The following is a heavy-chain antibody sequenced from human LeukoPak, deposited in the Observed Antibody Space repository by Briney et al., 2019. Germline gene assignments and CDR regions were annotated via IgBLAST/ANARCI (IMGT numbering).Heavy chain of an antibody. D-gene: IGHD2-2*01. V-gene: IGHV4-34*01. Sequence: PSETLSLTCAVYGGSFSGYYWSWIRQPPGKGLEWIGEINHSGSTNYNPSLKSRVTISVDTSKNQFSLKLSSVTAADTAVYYCARDRCSSTSCPPHIRTSFDYWGQGTLVTVSS. CDR3: ARDRCSSTSCPPHIRTSFDY. CDR1: GGSFSGYY. J-gene: IGHJ4*02. CDR2: INHSGST.